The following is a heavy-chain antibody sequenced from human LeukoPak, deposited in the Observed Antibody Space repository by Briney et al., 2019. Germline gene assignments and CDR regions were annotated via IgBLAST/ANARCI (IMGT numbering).Heavy chain of an antibody. J-gene: IGHJ4*02. CDR3: ARLRPGSYRYYFDY. D-gene: IGHD1-26*01. CDR2: IYYSGST. Sequence: KASETLSLTCTVSGGSISSSSYYWGWIRQPPGKGLEWIGSIYYSGSTYYNPSLKSRVTISVDTSKNQFSLKLSSVTAADTAVYYCARLRPGSYRYYFDYWGQGTLVTVSS. CDR1: GGSISSSSYY. V-gene: IGHV4-39*01.